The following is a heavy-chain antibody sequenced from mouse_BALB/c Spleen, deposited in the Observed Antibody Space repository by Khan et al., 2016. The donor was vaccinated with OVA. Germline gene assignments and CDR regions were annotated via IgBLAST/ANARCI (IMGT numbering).Heavy chain of an antibody. Sequence: EVDLVESGGGLVQPGGSLKLSCAASGFTFSSYGMSLVRQTPDKRLELVATINSNGGSTYYPDSVMGRFTISRDNAKNTLYLQMTSLKSEDTAMYYCARMARTINGGQGTTHTDSS. CDR1: GFTFSSYG. CDR2: INSNGGST. V-gene: IGHV5-6-3*01. CDR3: ARMARTIN. J-gene: IGHJ2*01.